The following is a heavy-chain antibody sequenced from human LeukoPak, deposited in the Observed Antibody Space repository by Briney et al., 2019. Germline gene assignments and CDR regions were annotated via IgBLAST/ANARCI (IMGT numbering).Heavy chain of an antibody. J-gene: IGHJ5*02. D-gene: IGHD3-22*01. CDR3: ARGSDSSGYYGDWFDP. CDR1: GGSFSGYY. Sequence: SETQSLTCAVYGGSFSGYYWSWIRQPPGKGLEWIGEINHSGSTNYNPSLKSRVTISVDTSKNQFSLKLSSVTAADTAVYYCARGSDSSGYYGDWFDPWGQGTLVTVSS. CDR2: INHSGST. V-gene: IGHV4-34*01.